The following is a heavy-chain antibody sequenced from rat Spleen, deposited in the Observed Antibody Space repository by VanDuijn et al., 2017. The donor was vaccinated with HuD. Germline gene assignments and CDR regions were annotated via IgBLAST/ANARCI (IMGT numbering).Heavy chain of an antibody. D-gene: IGHD1-11*01. J-gene: IGHJ2*01. V-gene: IGHV5-17*01. CDR2: IIYDGSAA. CDR1: GFTFSDYA. CDR3: ARGGYNFLFDY. Sequence: EVQLVESGGGLVQPGRSLKLSCVASGFTFSDYAMAWVRQAPKKGLEWVATIIYDGSAAYYRDSVKGRFTISRDNAESTLYLQVDSLRSEDTATYYCARGGYNFLFDYWGQGVMVTVSS.